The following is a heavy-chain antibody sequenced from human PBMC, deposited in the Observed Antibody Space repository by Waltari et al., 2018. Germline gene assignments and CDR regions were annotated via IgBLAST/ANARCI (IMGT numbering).Heavy chain of an antibody. CDR3: ARATRIMITFGGVIAFDP. D-gene: IGHD3-16*02. J-gene: IGHJ5*02. CDR2: IYHTGST. CDR1: GRSITNDSYY. Sequence: QLQLQESGPGLVKASATLSLTCTVSGRSITNDSYYWGWIRQTPGKGLEWIGSIYHTGSTYYNPSLKTRVTVSQDTPKNQFSLRLTSVTAADTALYYCARATRIMITFGGVIAFDPWGRGTRVTVSS. V-gene: IGHV4-39*01.